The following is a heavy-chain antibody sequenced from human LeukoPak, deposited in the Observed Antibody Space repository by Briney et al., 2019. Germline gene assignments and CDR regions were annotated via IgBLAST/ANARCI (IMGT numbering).Heavy chain of an antibody. V-gene: IGHV4-4*07. Sequence: PSETLSLTCTVSGGSISSYSWSWIRQPAVKGLEWIGRMYTSGSTNYNPSLKSRVTMSVDTSKNQFSLKLSSVTAADTAVYYCARDLRRRVTAIGYGPREYYYYMDVWGKGTTVTISS. D-gene: IGHD2-21*02. CDR3: ARDLRRRVTAIGYGPREYYYYMDV. J-gene: IGHJ6*03. CDR1: GGSISSYS. CDR2: MYTSGST.